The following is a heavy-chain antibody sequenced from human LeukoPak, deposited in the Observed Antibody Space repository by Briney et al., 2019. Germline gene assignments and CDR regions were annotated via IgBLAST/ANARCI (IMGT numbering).Heavy chain of an antibody. CDR3: ARQLYGSDY. CDR1: GVSFSTYY. V-gene: IGHV4-34*01. J-gene: IGHJ4*02. CDR2: VNHSGYT. D-gene: IGHD4-17*01. Sequence: SETLSLTCDVSGVSFSTYYWSWIRQSPEKGLEWIGEVNHSGYTNHNPSLKGRVTISVDTSKNQLSLKLSSVTAADTAVYYCARQLYGSDYWGQGTLVTVSS.